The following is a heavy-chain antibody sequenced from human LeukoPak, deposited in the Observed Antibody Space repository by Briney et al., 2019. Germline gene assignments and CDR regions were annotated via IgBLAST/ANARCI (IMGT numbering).Heavy chain of an antibody. J-gene: IGHJ4*02. CDR2: SSRSGNTI. D-gene: IGHD6-19*01. Sequence: GGSLRLSCAPSGFTFSDYYMRWIRQAPGEGLGWVSDSSRSGNTIYYTDSVKGRCTISRDNAKMSLYLQMNSLRAEYTAVYYFARTAGSGWDRADYWGQGTLVTVSS. CDR3: ARTAGSGWDRADY. CDR1: GFTFSDYY. V-gene: IGHV3-11*01.